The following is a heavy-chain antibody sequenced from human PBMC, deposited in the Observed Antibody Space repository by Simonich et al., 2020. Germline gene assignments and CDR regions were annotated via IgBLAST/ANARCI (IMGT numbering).Heavy chain of an antibody. CDR1: GGSFSGYY. V-gene: IGHV4-34*01. D-gene: IGHD1-1*01. J-gene: IGHJ3*02. Sequence: QVQLQQWGAGLLKPSETLSLTCAVYGGSFSGYYWSWIRPPPGKGLEWIGEINHSGSPNYNPSLKSRVTISVDTSKNQFSLKLSSVTAADTAVYYCARGKGWKNAFDIWGQGTMVTVSS. CDR2: INHSGSP. CDR3: ARGKGWKNAFDI.